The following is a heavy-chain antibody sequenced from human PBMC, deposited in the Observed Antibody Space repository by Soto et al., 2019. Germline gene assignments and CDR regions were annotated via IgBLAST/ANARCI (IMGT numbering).Heavy chain of an antibody. V-gene: IGHV4-30-4*01. J-gene: IGHJ4*02. Sequence: SETLSLTCAVSGGSISSGDYYWSWIRQPPGKGLEWFGYIHHSGSTYYNPSLKSRVDISIGTSRNQFSLKLYSVTAADTAVYYCARGLYTDDDFWSGYSYYFDSWGRGTLVTVSS. D-gene: IGHD3-3*01. CDR3: ARGLYTDDDFWSGYSYYFDS. CDR2: IHHSGST. CDR1: GGSISSGDYY.